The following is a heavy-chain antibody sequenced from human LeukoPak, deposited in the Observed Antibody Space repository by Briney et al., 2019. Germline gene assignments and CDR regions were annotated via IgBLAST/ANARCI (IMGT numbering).Heavy chain of an antibody. CDR3: ARRHYYDSSGYYTSARPGYYFDY. CDR2: INHSGST. V-gene: IGHV4-34*01. D-gene: IGHD3-22*01. J-gene: IGHJ4*02. Sequence: PSETLSLTCAVYGGSFSGYYWSWIRQPPGKGLEWIGEINHSGSTNYNPSLKSRVTISVDTSKNQFSLKLSSVTAADTAVYYCARRHYYDSSGYYTSARPGYYFDYWGQGTLVTVSS. CDR1: GGSFSGYY.